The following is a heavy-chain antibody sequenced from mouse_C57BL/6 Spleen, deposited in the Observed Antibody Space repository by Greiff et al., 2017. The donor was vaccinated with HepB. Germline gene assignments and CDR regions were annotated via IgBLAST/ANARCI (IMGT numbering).Heavy chain of an antibody. J-gene: IGHJ3*01. CDR1: GYTFTDYY. D-gene: IGHD2-12*01. CDR2: INPNNGGT. CDR3: ARSTTSAWFAY. Sequence: EVQLQQSGPELVKPGASVKISCKASGYTFTDYYMNWVKQSHGKSLEWIGDINPNNGGTSYNQKFKGKAKLTVDKSSSTAYMELRSLTSEDSAVYYCARSTTSAWFAYWGQGALVTVSA. V-gene: IGHV1-26*01.